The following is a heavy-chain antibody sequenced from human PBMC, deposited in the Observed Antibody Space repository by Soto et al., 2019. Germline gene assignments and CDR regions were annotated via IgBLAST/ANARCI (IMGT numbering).Heavy chain of an antibody. V-gene: IGHV1-69*08. CDR3: AREREYSSSLQGELGG. J-gene: IGHJ4*02. D-gene: IGHD6-6*01. Sequence: QVQLVQSGAEVKKPGSSVKVSCKASGGTFSSYTISWVRQAPGQGLEWMGRIIPILGIANYAQKFQGRVTITADKSTSTAYMELSSLRSEDTAVYYCAREREYSSSLQGELGGWGQGTLVTVSS. CDR2: IIPILGIA. CDR1: GGTFSSYT.